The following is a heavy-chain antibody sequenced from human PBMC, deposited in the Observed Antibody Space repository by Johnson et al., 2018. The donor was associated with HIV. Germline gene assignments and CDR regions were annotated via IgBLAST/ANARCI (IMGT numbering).Heavy chain of an antibody. CDR3: AKGLIMIVFGGGLAHDAFDM. Sequence: QVPLVEPRGGVVQPGRSLRLSCAASGFTFSSYGMHWVRQAPGKGLEWVAVISYDGSNKYYADSVKGRFTISRDNSKNTLHLQMNSLRAEDTAVYYCAKGLIMIVFGGGLAHDAFDMWGQGTMVTVSS. J-gene: IGHJ3*02. CDR2: ISYDGSNK. D-gene: IGHD3-16*01. V-gene: IGHV3-30*18. CDR1: GFTFSSYG.